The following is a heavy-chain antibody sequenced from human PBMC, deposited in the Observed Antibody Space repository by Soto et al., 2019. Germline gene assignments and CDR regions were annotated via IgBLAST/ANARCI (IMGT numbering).Heavy chain of an antibody. Sequence: EVQLLESGGGLVQPGGSLRLSCAASGFTFATYAMSWVRQAPGKGLEWVSGISARGGGTYYADSVKGRFTISRDNSKNTLYLQINSLRAEDTAEYFCAKVAGDYCSGGSCFDVFDIWGQGTMVTVSS. J-gene: IGHJ3*02. CDR1: GFTFATYA. D-gene: IGHD2-15*01. V-gene: IGHV3-23*01. CDR3: AKVAGDYCSGGSCFDVFDI. CDR2: ISARGGGT.